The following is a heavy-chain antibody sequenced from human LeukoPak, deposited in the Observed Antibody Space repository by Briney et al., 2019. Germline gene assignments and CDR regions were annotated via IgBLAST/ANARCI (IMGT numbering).Heavy chain of an antibody. CDR3: ARDRAGLGLLDF. CDR2: IFQSGSP. CDR1: GGPISSGGFS. V-gene: IGHV4-30-2*01. J-gene: IGHJ3*01. Sequence: SETLSLTCTVSGGPISSGGFSWTWIRQPPGKGLEWIGYIFQSGSPSYNPSLRSRVTISVDTSTNQFSLRLNSVTAADTAMHYCARDRAGLGLLDFWGQGTMVTVSS. D-gene: IGHD1-26*01.